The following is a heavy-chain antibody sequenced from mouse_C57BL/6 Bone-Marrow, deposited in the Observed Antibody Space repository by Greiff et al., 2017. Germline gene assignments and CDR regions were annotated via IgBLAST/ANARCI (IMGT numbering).Heavy chain of an antibody. Sequence: VQLQQSGPELVKPGASVKISCKASGYSFTGYYMNWVKQSPEKSLEWIGEINPSTGGTTYNQKFKAKATLTVDKSSSTAYMQLKSLTSEDSAVYYCAIYDVYSFDYWGQGTTLTVSS. CDR3: AIYDVYSFDY. CDR1: GYSFTGYY. CDR2: INPSTGGT. D-gene: IGHD2-3*01. V-gene: IGHV1-42*01. J-gene: IGHJ2*01.